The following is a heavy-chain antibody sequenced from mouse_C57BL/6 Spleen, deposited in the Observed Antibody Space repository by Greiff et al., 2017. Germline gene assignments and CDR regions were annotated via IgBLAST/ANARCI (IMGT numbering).Heavy chain of an antibody. J-gene: IGHJ4*01. CDR1: GYTFTSYW. CDR3: ARSGSGGYAMDY. Sequence: QVQLQQPGAELVKPGASVKLSCKASGYTFTSYWMHWVKQRPGQGLEWIGMIHPNSGSTNYNEKFKSKATLTVDKSSSTAYMQLSSLTSEDSAVYYCARSGSGGYAMDYWGQGTSVTVSS. D-gene: IGHD3-1*01. V-gene: IGHV1-64*01. CDR2: IHPNSGST.